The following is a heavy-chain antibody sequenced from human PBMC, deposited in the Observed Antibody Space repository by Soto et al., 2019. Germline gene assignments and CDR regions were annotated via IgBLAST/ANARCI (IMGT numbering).Heavy chain of an antibody. J-gene: IGHJ5*02. CDR3: TTSNWFDP. CDR2: IYYSGST. Sequence: QLQLQESGPGLVKPSETLSLTCTVSGGSISSSRYYWGWIRQPPGKGLEWIGRIYYSGSTYYNPSXKSRVTISVDTSKNQFSLKLSSVTAADTAVYYCTTSNWFDPWGQGTLVTVSS. V-gene: IGHV4-39*01. CDR1: GGSISSSRYY. D-gene: IGHD1-1*01.